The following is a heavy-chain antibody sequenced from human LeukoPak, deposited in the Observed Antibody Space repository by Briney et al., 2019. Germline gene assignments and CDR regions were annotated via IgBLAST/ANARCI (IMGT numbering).Heavy chain of an antibody. CDR1: GGTFSSYA. D-gene: IGHD5-18*01. V-gene: IGHV1-69*05. CDR3: ATRQYRGYSYGYNYYYYMDV. CDR2: IIPIFGTA. J-gene: IGHJ6*03. Sequence: SVKVSCMASGGTFSSYAISWVRQAPGEGREWMGGIIPIFGTANYAQTFQGRVTITTAESTSTAYMELSSLRSEDTAVYYCATRQYRGYSYGYNYYYYMDVWGKGTTVTVSS.